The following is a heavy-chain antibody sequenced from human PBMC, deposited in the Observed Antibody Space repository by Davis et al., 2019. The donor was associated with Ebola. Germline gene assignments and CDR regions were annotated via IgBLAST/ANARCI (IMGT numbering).Heavy chain of an antibody. J-gene: IGHJ4*02. CDR2: IYTRGST. CDR1: AGSMNTYY. D-gene: IGHD3-22*01. CDR3: ARDRHDTSGYGF. Sequence: SETLSLTCTVSAGSMNTYYWNWIRQPAGKGLEWIGHIYTRGSTNYNPSLKSRVTISIDTSKNQFSLKLHSVTAADTAVYYCARDRHDTSGYGFWGQGTLVTVSS. V-gene: IGHV4-4*07.